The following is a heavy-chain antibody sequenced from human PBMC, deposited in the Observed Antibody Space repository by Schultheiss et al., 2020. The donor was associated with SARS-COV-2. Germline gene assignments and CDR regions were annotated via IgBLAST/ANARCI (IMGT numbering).Heavy chain of an antibody. CDR1: GFTFSSYA. CDR3: ARDRRGYSSSYGMDV. J-gene: IGHJ6*02. D-gene: IGHD6-6*01. V-gene: IGHV3-23*03. Sequence: GESLKISCAASGFTFSSYAMSWVRQAPGKGLEWVSVIYSGGSTYYADSVKGRFTISRDNSKNTLYLQMNSLRAEDTAVYYCARDRRGYSSSYGMDVWGQGTTVTVSS. CDR2: IYSGGST.